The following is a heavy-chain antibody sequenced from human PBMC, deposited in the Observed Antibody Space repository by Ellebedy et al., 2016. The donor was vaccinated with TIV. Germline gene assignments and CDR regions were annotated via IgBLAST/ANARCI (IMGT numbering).Heavy chain of an antibody. D-gene: IGHD6-19*01. CDR2: IYYSGST. J-gene: IGHJ4*02. Sequence: SETLSLXXTVSGGSISSGGYYWSWIRQHPGKGLEWIGYIYYSGSTYYNPSLKSRVTISVDTSKNQFSLKLSSVTAADTAVYYCARENRIAVAGFDYWGQGTLVTVSS. CDR1: GGSISSGGYY. CDR3: ARENRIAVAGFDY. V-gene: IGHV4-31*03.